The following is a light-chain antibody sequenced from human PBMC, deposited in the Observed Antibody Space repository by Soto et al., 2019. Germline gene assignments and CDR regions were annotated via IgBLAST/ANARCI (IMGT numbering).Light chain of an antibody. Sequence: QSALTQPASVSGSPGQSITISCTGTSSDVGTYNLVSWYQQHPGKAPKLMIYEGSKRPSGVSNRFSGSKSGNTASLTISGLQAEDEADHYCCSYAGSGYVFGTGTKLTVL. V-gene: IGLV2-23*01. CDR2: EGS. J-gene: IGLJ1*01. CDR3: CSYAGSGYV. CDR1: SSDVGTYNL.